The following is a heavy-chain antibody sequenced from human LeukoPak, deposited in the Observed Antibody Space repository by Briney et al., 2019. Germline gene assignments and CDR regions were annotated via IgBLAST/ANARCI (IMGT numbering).Heavy chain of an antibody. CDR1: GGSISSGYYY. Sequence: SETLSLTCTVSGGSISSGYYYWNWIRQPAGKGLEWIGRIYTSGGTNYNPSLKSRVTISIDTSKNQFSLKLSSVTAADTAVYYCARQIDDYYDTSGYWKWGQGALVTVSS. CDR3: ARQIDDYYDTSGYWK. V-gene: IGHV4-61*02. J-gene: IGHJ4*02. D-gene: IGHD3-22*01. CDR2: IYTSGGT.